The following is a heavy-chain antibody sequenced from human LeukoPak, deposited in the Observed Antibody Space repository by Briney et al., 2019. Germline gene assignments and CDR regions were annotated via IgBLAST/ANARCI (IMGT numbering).Heavy chain of an antibody. D-gene: IGHD3-10*01. CDR1: GFTVSSNY. Sequence: PGGSLRLSCAASGFTVSSNYMSWVRQAPGKGLEWVSVIYSGGSTYYADSVKGRFTISRDNSKNTLYLQMNSLRAEDTAVYYCARDTSGSYYRYFDYWGQGTLVTVSS. J-gene: IGHJ4*02. CDR2: IYSGGST. V-gene: IGHV3-53*01. CDR3: ARDTSGSYYRYFDY.